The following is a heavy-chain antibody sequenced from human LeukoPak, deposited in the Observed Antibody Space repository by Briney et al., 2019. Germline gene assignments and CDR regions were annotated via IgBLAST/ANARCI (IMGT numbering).Heavy chain of an antibody. V-gene: IGHV4-31*03. CDR2: IYYSGST. D-gene: IGHD2-21*02. Sequence: SETLSLTCTVSGGSISRGGYYWRWIRQHPGKGLEWIGYIYYSGSTYYNPSLKSRVTISVDTSKNQFSLKLSSVTAADTAIYYCARERALHCTSGTCYSGYFDPWGQGILVTVSS. CDR3: ARERALHCTSGTCYSGYFDP. J-gene: IGHJ5*02. CDR1: GGSISRGGYY.